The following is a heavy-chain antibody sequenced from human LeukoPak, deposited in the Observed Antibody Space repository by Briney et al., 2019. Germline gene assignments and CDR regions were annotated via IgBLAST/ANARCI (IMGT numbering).Heavy chain of an antibody. J-gene: IGHJ4*02. CDR1: GFTVSSNY. D-gene: IGHD3-3*02. V-gene: IGHV3-66*01. CDR2: IYSDGST. CDR3: ARDLHPRLAGFFDY. Sequence: GGSLRLSCAASGFTVSSNYMSWVRQAPGKGLEWVSIIYSDGSTYYADSVKGRFTISRDNSKNTLYLQMKTLKAEDTAVYYCARDLHPRLAGFFDYWGQGTLVTVSS.